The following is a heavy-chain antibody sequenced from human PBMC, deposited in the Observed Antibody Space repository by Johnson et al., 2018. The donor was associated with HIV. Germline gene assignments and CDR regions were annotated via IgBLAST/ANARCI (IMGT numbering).Heavy chain of an antibody. J-gene: IGHJ3*02. D-gene: IGHD1-7*01. CDR1: GFNFSSYT. Sequence: VQLVESAGGVVQPGRSLRLSCAASGFNFSSYTMHWVRRAPDKGLEWVAVISYDGEHKYYADSVKGRFAISTDNSRNTLYLQMNSLTVDDTAVYYCARGRGTTEAFDIWGQGTLVTVSS. V-gene: IGHV3-30*01. CDR2: ISYDGEHK. CDR3: ARGRGTTEAFDI.